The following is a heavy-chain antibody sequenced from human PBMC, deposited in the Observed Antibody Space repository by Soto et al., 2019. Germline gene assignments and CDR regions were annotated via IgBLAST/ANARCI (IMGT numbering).Heavy chain of an antibody. CDR2: ISAYNGNT. CDR3: ARGTRALITSFFAY. CDR1: GYTFTSYG. Sequence: ASVKVSCKASGYTFTSYGISWVRQAPGQGLEWMGWISAYNGNTNYAQKLQGRVTMTTDTSTSTAYMELRSLRSDDTAVYYCARGTRALITSFFAYWGQGIPVTVSS. D-gene: IGHD1-20*01. V-gene: IGHV1-18*01. J-gene: IGHJ4*02.